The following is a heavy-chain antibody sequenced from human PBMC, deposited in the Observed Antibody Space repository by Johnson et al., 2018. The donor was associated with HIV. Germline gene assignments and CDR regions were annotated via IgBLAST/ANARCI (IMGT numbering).Heavy chain of an antibody. Sequence: QLVESGGGLVQPGRSLRLSCAASGFTFDDYAIHWVRQAPGKGLEWVPTVSWNTGNIDSADSVKGRFTISRDNAKKSLHLQMSSLRPKDTAMYYCASGVTARAPLLIWGQGTMVTVSS. CDR2: VSWNTGNI. D-gene: IGHD6-6*01. V-gene: IGHV3-9*01. CDR3: ASGVTARAPLLI. CDR1: GFTFDDYA. J-gene: IGHJ3*02.